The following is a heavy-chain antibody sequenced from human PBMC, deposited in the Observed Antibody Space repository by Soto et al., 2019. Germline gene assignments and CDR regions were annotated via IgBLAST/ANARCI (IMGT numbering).Heavy chain of an antibody. CDR2: IYPGDSDT. Sequence: SLKISCQGSGYSFTSYWIGWVRQMPGKGLEWMGIIYPGDSDTRYSPSFQGQVTISADKSISTAYLQWSSLKASDTAMYYCARSHYYDSSGKLSNWFDPWGQGTLVTVS. J-gene: IGHJ5*02. V-gene: IGHV5-51*01. D-gene: IGHD3-22*01. CDR1: GYSFTSYW. CDR3: ARSHYYDSSGKLSNWFDP.